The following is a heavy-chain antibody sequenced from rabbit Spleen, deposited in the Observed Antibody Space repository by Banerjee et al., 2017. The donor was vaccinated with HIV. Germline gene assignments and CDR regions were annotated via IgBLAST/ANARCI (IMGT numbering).Heavy chain of an antibody. CDR3: ARDAGGTFTSCNMNL. J-gene: IGHJ6*01. Sequence: QQQLVESGGGLVQPEGSLTLTCTASGFSFSSSYYMCWVRQAPGKGLEWIACIYTGSGSKAYASWPKRRFTITNTSSTTVTLQKTSLTAADTATSFCARDAGGTFTSCNMNLWGQGTLVTVS. V-gene: IGHV1S45*01. CDR1: GFSFSSSYY. D-gene: IGHD4-2*01. CDR2: IYTGSGSK.